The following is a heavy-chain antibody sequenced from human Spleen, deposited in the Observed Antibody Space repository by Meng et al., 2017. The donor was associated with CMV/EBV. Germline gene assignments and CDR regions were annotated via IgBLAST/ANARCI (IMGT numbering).Heavy chain of an antibody. CDR2: ISSSSSYI. D-gene: IGHD3-16*01. Sequence: GESLKISCAASGFTFSSYTMNWVRQAPGKGLEWVSSISSSSSYIYYADSVKGRFTISRDNAKNSLYLQMNSLRAEDTAVYYCARSWDGMDVWGQGTTVTVSS. J-gene: IGHJ6*02. CDR1: GFTFSSYT. V-gene: IGHV3-21*01. CDR3: ARSWDGMDV.